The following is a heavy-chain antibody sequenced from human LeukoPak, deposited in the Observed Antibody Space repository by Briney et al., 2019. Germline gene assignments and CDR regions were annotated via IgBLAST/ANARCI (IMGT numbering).Heavy chain of an antibody. Sequence: ASVKVSCKASGYTFTGYYMHWVRQAPGRGLEWMGWINPNSGGTNYAQKFQGRVTMTRDTSISTAYMELSRLRSDDTAVYYCARGNVDTALADAFDIWGQGTMVTVSS. CDR3: ARGNVDTALADAFDI. V-gene: IGHV1-2*02. CDR1: GYTFTGYY. CDR2: INPNSGGT. D-gene: IGHD5-18*01. J-gene: IGHJ3*02.